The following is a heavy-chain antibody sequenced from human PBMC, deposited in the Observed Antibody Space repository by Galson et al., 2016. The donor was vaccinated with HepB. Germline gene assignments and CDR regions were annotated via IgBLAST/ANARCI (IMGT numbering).Heavy chain of an antibody. J-gene: IGHJ4*02. V-gene: IGHV3-21*01. CDR1: GFTFGSYS. Sequence: SLRLSCATSGFTFGSYSMNWVRQAPGKGLEWVASISSNRVYINYGDSVKGRFTISRDNAKNSLYLQMNSLRAEGTAVYYCARDFRGSKIRARDFDFWGQGTLVTVSS. D-gene: IGHD3-10*01. CDR3: ARDFRGSKIRARDFDF. CDR2: ISSNRVYI.